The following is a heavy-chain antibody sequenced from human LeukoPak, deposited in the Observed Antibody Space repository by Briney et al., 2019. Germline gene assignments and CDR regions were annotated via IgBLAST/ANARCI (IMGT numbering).Heavy chain of an antibody. CDR2: ISASGGST. Sequence: GGSLRLSCAASGFTFSSYAMNWVRQAPGKGLEWVSAISASGGSTYYADSVKGRFTISRDNSRNTMLLQMNSLRADDTALYYCAKGHPSYNWHFIDYWGQGTLVTVSS. V-gene: IGHV3-23*01. D-gene: IGHD1-1*01. CDR1: GFTFSSYA. J-gene: IGHJ4*02. CDR3: AKGHPSYNWHFIDY.